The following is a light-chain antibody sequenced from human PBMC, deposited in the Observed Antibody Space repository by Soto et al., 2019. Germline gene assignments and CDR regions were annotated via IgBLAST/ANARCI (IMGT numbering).Light chain of an antibody. CDR2: GAS. CDR1: QSVSSSY. CDR3: QQYGRSPFT. J-gene: IGKJ3*01. Sequence: EIVLTQSPGTLSLSPGERATLSCRARQSVSSSYLAWYQQKPGQAPRLLLYGASSRATGIPDRFSGSGSGTDFTLTISRLEPEDFAVYYCQQYGRSPFTFGPGTKVDIK. V-gene: IGKV3-20*01.